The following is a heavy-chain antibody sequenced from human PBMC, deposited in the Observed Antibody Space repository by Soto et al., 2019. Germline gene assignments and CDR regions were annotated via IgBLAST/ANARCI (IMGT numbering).Heavy chain of an antibody. V-gene: IGHV4-30-4*08. CDR1: GGSISSYY. CDR2: IYYSGST. Sequence: SETLSLTCTVSGGSISSYYWSWIRQPPGKGLEWIGYIYYSGSTYYNPSLKSRVTISVDTSKNQFSLKLSSVTAADTAVYYCARGPDYGDPIGYWGQGTRVTVSS. D-gene: IGHD4-17*01. CDR3: ARGPDYGDPIGY. J-gene: IGHJ4*02.